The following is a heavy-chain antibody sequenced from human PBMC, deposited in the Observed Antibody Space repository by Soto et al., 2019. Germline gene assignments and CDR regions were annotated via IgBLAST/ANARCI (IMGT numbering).Heavy chain of an antibody. CDR2: ISSSSSYI. Sequence: EVQLVESGGGLVKPGGSLRLSCAASGFTFSSYSMNWVRQAPGKGLEWVSSISSSSSYIYYADSVKGRFTISRDDAKNSLYLQMSRLRAGDTAVDYCARDMSSHYSSGSADYWGQGTLVTVSS. V-gene: IGHV3-21*01. CDR3: ARDMSSHYSSGSADY. CDR1: GFTFSSYS. J-gene: IGHJ4*02. D-gene: IGHD3-10*01.